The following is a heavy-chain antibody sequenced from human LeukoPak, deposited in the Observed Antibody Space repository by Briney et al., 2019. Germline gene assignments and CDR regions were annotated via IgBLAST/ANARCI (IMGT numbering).Heavy chain of an antibody. V-gene: IGHV4-39*01. D-gene: IGHD3-3*01. J-gene: IGHJ5*02. Sequence: PSETLSLTCTVSGGSIKSSSFYWAWIRQPPGKGLEWVGSVYYTGTTYYNPSFESRITIAVNTSNNQFSLELSTMTAAGTGVYYCARRITIFGMIMGGWFDPWGQGTLVTVSS. CDR1: GGSIKSSSFY. CDR2: VYYTGTT. CDR3: ARRITIFGMIMGGWFDP.